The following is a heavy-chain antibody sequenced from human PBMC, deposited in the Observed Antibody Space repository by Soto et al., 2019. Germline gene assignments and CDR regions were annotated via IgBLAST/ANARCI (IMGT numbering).Heavy chain of an antibody. CDR1: GYSISSGHY. CDR2: IYHTGNT. J-gene: IGHJ4*02. CDR3: ARVPPARYFDY. D-gene: IGHD2-15*01. Sequence: SETLSLTCAASGYSISSGHYWGWIRQTPEKGLEWIGSIYHTGNTYYNPSLKSRVTISVDTSKNQFSLRLSSVTAADTAVYYCARVPPARYFDYWGQGTLVTVSS. V-gene: IGHV4-38-2*01.